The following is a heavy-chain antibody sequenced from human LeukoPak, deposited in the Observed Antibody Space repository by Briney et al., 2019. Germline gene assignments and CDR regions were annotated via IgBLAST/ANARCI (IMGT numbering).Heavy chain of an antibody. J-gene: IGHJ6*03. D-gene: IGHD5/OR15-5a*01. CDR3: ARDVLSHSYYYMDV. V-gene: IGHV4-61*02. Sequence: SETLSLTCTVSGGPLSSGRYYWSWIRQTAVKGLQWIGRIYISGSTNYSPSLKSRVTISLDTSNNQFSLNLSSVTAADTAVYYCARDVLSHSYYYMDVWGKGTTVTVSS. CDR2: IYISGST. CDR1: GGPLSSGRYY.